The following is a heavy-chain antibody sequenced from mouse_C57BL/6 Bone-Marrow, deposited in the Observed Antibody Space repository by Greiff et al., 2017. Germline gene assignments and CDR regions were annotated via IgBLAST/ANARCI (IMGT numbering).Heavy chain of an antibody. Sequence: QVQLQQSGAELVRPGASVTLSCTASGYTFTDYEMHWVKQTPVHGLEWIGAIDPETGGTAYNQKFKGKAILTADKSSSTAYMELRSLTSEDSAVYYCPITTVVYFDYWGQGTTLTVSS. CDR3: PITTVVYFDY. D-gene: IGHD1-1*01. CDR1: GYTFTDYE. CDR2: IDPETGGT. J-gene: IGHJ2*01. V-gene: IGHV1-15*01.